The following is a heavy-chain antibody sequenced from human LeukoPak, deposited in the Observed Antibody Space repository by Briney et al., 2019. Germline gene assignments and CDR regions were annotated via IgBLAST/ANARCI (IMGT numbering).Heavy chain of an antibody. CDR3: ARTAGTGAFDY. CDR1: GDTFSYYA. J-gene: IGHJ4*02. CDR2: IVPIFSEA. Sequence: SVKVSCKASGDTFSYYAISWVRQAPGQGLEWMERIVPIFSEANYAQKFQGRVTLTADKSTTTAYMEVTSLRSEDTAVYFCARTAGTGAFDYWGQGTLVTVSS. V-gene: IGHV1-69*04. D-gene: IGHD6-13*01.